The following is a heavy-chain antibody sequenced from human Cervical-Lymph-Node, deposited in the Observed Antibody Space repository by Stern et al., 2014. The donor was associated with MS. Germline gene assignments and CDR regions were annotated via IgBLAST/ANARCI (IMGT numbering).Heavy chain of an antibody. V-gene: IGHV1-46*01. CDR3: ARDEMGSDISGYYYGGLDF. CDR2: VKPRKGST. CDR1: GYNFTSHY. Sequence: VHLVESGAEVKKPGASVRVSCKASGYNFTSHYMHWVRQAPGQGLEWMGTVKPRKGSTFYAQKFQGRVTMTRDTSTSTVHMELSSLRSEDTAVYYCARDEMGSDISGYYYGGLDFWGHGTLVTVSS. D-gene: IGHD3-22*01. J-gene: IGHJ4*01.